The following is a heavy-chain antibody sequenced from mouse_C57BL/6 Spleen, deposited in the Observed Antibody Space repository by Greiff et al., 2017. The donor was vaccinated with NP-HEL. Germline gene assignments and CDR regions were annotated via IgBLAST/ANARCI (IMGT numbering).Heavy chain of an antibody. Sequence: VQLQQPGAELVKPGASVKLSCKASGYTFTSYWMHWVKQRPGRGLEWIGRIDPNSGGTKYNEKFKSKATLTVDKPSSTAYMQRSSLTSEDSAVYYCARDYDYDEGFAYWGQGTLVTVSA. CDR3: ARDYDYDEGFAY. CDR2: IDPNSGGT. D-gene: IGHD2-4*01. CDR1: GYTFTSYW. V-gene: IGHV1-72*01. J-gene: IGHJ3*01.